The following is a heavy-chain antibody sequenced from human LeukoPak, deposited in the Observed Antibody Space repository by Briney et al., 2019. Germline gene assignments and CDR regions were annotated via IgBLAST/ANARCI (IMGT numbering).Heavy chain of an antibody. V-gene: IGHV3-9*01. CDR2: ISWNSGSI. Sequence: GGSLRLSCAGSGFIFNNYAMHWVRQPPGKGMEWVSGISWNSGSIDYADSVKGRFTISRDNAKNSLYLQMNSLRVEDTAFYYCAKDNRRHYTSGPNPDSLHWGQGALVTVSS. CDR1: GFIFNNYA. D-gene: IGHD6-19*01. J-gene: IGHJ4*02. CDR3: AKDNRRHYTSGPNPDSLH.